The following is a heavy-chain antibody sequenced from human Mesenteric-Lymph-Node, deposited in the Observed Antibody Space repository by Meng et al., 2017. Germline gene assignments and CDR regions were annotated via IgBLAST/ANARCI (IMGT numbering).Heavy chain of an antibody. J-gene: IGHJ4*02. CDR2: IYYSGST. D-gene: IGHD2-15*01. CDR3: ARVGYCSGGSCSFRYFDY. V-gene: IGHV4-59*08. CDR1: GDSISSYY. Sequence: QGQLRESGPGLVKPSGTLSLTCTVSGDSISSYYWSWIRQPPGKGLEWIAYIYYSGSTNYNPSLKSRVTISVDTSKNQFSLKLSSVTAADTAVHYCARVGYCSGGSCSFRYFDYWGQGILVTVSS.